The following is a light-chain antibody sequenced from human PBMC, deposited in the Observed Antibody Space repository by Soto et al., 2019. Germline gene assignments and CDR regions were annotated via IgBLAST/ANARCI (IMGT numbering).Light chain of an antibody. Sequence: QSVLTQPASVSGSPGQSITISCTGTSSDVGAYNSVSWYQQHPDKAPKLIIYEVRHRPSGVSNRFSGSKSGHTASLAITGLQAEDEADYYCQSYDPTLNVVFGGGTKLTVL. CDR1: SSDVGAYNS. J-gene: IGLJ2*01. CDR3: QSYDPTLNVV. V-gene: IGLV2-14*01. CDR2: EVR.